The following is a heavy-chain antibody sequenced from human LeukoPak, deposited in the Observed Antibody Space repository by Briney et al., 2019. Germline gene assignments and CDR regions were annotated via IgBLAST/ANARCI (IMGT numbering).Heavy chain of an antibody. CDR3: AREEDSSGYYYYFDY. V-gene: IGHV4-39*07. CDR1: GGSISTTNYY. CDR2: VYYSGST. Sequence: SETLSLTCTVSGGSISTTNYYWGWIRQSPGKGLEWFGCVYYSGSTYYNPSLKSRVTISVDTSQNQFSLQLTSVTAADTAVYYCAREEDSSGYYYYFDYWGQGTLVTVSS. J-gene: IGHJ4*02. D-gene: IGHD3-22*01.